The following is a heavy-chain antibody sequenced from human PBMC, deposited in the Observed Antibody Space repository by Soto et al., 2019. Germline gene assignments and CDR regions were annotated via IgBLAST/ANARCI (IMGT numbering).Heavy chain of an antibody. Sequence: ASVKVYCKVSGYTLTDLSMHWVRQATGKGLEWVSAIGTAGDTYYPGSVKGRFTISRENAKNSLYLQMNSLRAEDTAVYYCARVSQYYYDSSGYPSPGYGMDVWGQGTTVTVSS. J-gene: IGHJ6*02. CDR1: GYTLTDLS. CDR2: IGTAGDT. CDR3: ARVSQYYYDSSGYPSPGYGMDV. V-gene: IGHV3-13*01. D-gene: IGHD3-22*01.